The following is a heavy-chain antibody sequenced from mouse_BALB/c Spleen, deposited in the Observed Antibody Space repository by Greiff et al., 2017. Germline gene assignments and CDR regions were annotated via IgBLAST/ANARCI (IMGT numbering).Heavy chain of an antibody. CDR2: IWGDGST. CDR3: ARDHGNYPIYYAMDY. J-gene: IGHJ4*01. Sequence: QVQLKESGPGLVAPSQSLSITCTVSGFSLTGYGVNWVRQPPGKGLEWLGMIWGDGSTDYNSALKSRLSISEDNSKSQVFLKMNSLQTDDTARYYCARDHGNYPIYYAMDYWGQGTSVTVSS. D-gene: IGHD2-1*01. CDR1: GFSLTGYG. V-gene: IGHV2-6-7*01.